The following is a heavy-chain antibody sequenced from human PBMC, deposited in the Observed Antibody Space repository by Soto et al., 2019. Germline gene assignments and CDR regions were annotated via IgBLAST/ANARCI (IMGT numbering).Heavy chain of an antibody. V-gene: IGHV1-69*13. CDR2: IIPIFGTA. CDR1: GGTFSSCA. Sequence: SVKVSCKASGGTFSSCAISWVRQAPGQGLDWMGGIIPIFGTANYAQKFQGRVTITADESTSTAYMELSSLRSEDTAVYYCARLGIIAAGVGWFDPWGQGTLVTVSS. CDR3: ARLGIIAAGVGWFDP. J-gene: IGHJ5*02. D-gene: IGHD6-13*01.